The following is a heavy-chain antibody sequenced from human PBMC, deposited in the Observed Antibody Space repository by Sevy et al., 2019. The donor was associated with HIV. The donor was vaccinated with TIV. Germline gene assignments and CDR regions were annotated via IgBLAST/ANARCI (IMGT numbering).Heavy chain of an antibody. J-gene: IGHJ3*02. CDR3: AKDTSRGATTIVVARKPADAFDI. CDR2: ISGSGGST. D-gene: IGHD3-22*01. CDR1: GFTFSSYA. V-gene: IGHV3-23*01. Sequence: GGSLRLSCAASGFTFSSYAMSWVRQAPGKGLEWVSAISGSGGSTYYADSVKGRFTISRDNSKNTLYLQMNSLRAEDTAVYYCAKDTSRGATTIVVARKPADAFDIWGQGTMVTVSS.